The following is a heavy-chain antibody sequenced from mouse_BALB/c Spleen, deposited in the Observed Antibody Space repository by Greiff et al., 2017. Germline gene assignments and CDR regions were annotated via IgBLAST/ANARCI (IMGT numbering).Heavy chain of an antibody. CDR1: GYTFTDYE. V-gene: IGHV1-15*01. CDR3: TRGGPRLLRLLFAY. Sequence: VKLMESGAELVRPGASVKLSCKALGYTFTDYEMHWVKQTPVHGLEWIGAIHPGSGGTAYNQKFKGKATLTADKSSSTAYMELSSLTSEDSAVYYCTRGGPRLLRLLFAYWGQGTLVTVSA. J-gene: IGHJ3*01. CDR2: IHPGSGGT. D-gene: IGHD1-2*01.